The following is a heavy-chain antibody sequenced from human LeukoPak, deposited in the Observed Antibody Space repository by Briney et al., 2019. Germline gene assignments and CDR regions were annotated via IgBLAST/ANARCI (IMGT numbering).Heavy chain of an antibody. Sequence: PSETLSLTCTVSGGSISSYYWSWIRQPPGKGLEWIGYIYYSGSTNYNPSLKSRVTISVDTSKNQFSLKLSSVTAADTAVYYCASTAGYRGYDYWGQGTLVTVSS. V-gene: IGHV4-59*01. CDR1: GGSISSYY. CDR3: ASTAGYRGYDY. CDR2: IYYSGST. J-gene: IGHJ4*02. D-gene: IGHD5-12*01.